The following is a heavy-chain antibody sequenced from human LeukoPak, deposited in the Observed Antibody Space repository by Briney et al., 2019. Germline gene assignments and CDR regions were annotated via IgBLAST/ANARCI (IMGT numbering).Heavy chain of an antibody. V-gene: IGHV3-21*01. Sequence: GGSLRLSCAGSGFSFGSYSMNWVRQAPGKGLEWVSSISSSSVYMYYADSVKGRFTISRDNAKNSLYLQMNSLRGEDTAVYYCARNHYYASGSLDIWGLGTMVTVSS. J-gene: IGHJ3*02. CDR2: ISSSSVYM. CDR3: ARNHYYASGSLDI. CDR1: GFSFGSYS. D-gene: IGHD3-10*01.